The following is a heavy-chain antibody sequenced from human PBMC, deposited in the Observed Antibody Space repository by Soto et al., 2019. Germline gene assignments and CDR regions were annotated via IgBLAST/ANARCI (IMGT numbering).Heavy chain of an antibody. V-gene: IGHV3-74*01. J-gene: IGHJ4*02. Sequence: EVQLVESGGGLVQPGGSLRVSCAASGFTFRSHRIHWVRQAPGKGLEWVSRIDTDGGGTSYADSVKGRFTISTDNAENKVYLQMNGLRVEDPAVYYCATVFDVWGQGTLVTVSS. CDR3: ATVFDV. CDR2: IDTDGGGT. CDR1: GFTFRSHR. D-gene: IGHD4-17*01.